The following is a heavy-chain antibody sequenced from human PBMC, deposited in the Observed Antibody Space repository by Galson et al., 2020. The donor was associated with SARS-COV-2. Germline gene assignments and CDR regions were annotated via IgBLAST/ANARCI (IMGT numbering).Heavy chain of an antibody. CDR2: IWYDGSNK. CDR1: GFTFSSYG. Sequence: GGSLRLSYAASGFTFSSYGMHWVRQAPGKGLEWVAVIWYDGSNKYYADSVKGRFTISRDNSKNTLYLQMNSLRAEDTAVYYCAKGRGYDSSGYYLREFDPWGQGTLVTVSS. J-gene: IGHJ5*02. D-gene: IGHD3-22*01. V-gene: IGHV3-33*06. CDR3: AKGRGYDSSGYYLREFDP.